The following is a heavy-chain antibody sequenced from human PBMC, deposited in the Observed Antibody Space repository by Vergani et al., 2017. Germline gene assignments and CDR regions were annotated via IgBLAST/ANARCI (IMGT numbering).Heavy chain of an antibody. D-gene: IGHD3-3*01. J-gene: IGHJ6*02. CDR1: GFTFSSYA. CDR3: AKDRRYYDFWSGYYHYYYGMDV. CDR2: ISGSGGST. Sequence: EVQLLESGGGLVQPGGSLRPSCAASGFTFSSYAMSWVRLAPGKGLEWVSAISGSGGSTYYADSVKGRFTISRDNSKNTLYLQMNGLRAEDTAVYYCAKDRRYYDFWSGYYHYYYGMDVWGQGTTVTVSS. V-gene: IGHV3-23*01.